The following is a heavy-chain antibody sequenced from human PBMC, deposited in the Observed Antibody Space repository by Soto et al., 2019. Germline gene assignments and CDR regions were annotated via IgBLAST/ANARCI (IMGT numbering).Heavy chain of an antibody. CDR2: IDPRGSYV. J-gene: IGHJ5*02. Sequence: GESLKISCTGFGYTFTTFWISCVRQIPGKGLEWMGRIDPRGSYVNYSPSFQGHVTISLDKSISTAYLQWGSLKASDTALYYCARLFCSTTTCDSWFDPWGQGTLVTVSS. V-gene: IGHV5-10-1*01. CDR1: GYTFTTFW. CDR3: ARLFCSTTTCDSWFDP. D-gene: IGHD2-2*01.